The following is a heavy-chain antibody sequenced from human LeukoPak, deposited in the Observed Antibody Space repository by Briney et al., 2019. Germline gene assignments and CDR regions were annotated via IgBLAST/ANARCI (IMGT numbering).Heavy chain of an antibody. CDR2: ISGSSGST. J-gene: IGHJ6*02. V-gene: IGHV3-23*01. CDR1: GFTFNNYA. CDR3: AKSANYFFYGLDV. D-gene: IGHD2-15*01. Sequence: GGSLRLSCVASGFTFNNYAMRWVRQAPGKGLEWVAAISGSSGSTYYADSVKGRFTISRDNSRDTLYLQIDSLSAEHTAVYYCAKSANYFFYGLDVWGQGTTVTVSS.